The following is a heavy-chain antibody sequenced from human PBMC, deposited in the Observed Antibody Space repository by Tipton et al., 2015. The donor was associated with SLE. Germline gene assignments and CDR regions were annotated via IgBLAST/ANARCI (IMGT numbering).Heavy chain of an antibody. CDR2: IYTSGST. J-gene: IGHJ4*02. V-gene: IGHV4-61*02. CDR3: ARDEALGYFDS. D-gene: IGHD7-27*01. Sequence: TLSLTCTVSGGSISRGPYYWNWIRQPAGKGLEWIGRIYTSGSTYYNPSLKSRVTISVDTSKNQFSLKLSSVTAADTAVYYCARDEALGYFDSWGLGTLVTVSS. CDR1: GGSISRGPYY.